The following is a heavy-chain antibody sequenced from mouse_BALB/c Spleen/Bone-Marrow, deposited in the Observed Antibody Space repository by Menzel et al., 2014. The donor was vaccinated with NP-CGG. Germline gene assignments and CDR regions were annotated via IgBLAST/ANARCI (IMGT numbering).Heavy chain of an antibody. V-gene: IGHV1-69*02. D-gene: IGHD1-2*01. CDR1: GYTFTSYW. CDR2: IDPSDSET. CDR3: ARRGYGYGFAY. J-gene: IGHJ3*01. Sequence: QVHVKQSGAELVKPGAPVKLSCKASGYTFTSYWTNWVKQRPGRGLEWIGRIDPSDSETHYNQKFKDKATLTVDKSSSTAYIQLSSLTSEDSAVYYCARRGYGYGFAYWGQGTLVTVSA.